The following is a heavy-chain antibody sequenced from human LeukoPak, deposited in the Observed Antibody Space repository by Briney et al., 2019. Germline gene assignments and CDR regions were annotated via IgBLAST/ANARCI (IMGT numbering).Heavy chain of an antibody. CDR1: GFTFSSYA. CDR3: ARTHYLDSSGYSPLDY. D-gene: IGHD3-22*01. V-gene: IGHV3-23*01. J-gene: IGHJ4*02. Sequence: GGSLRLSCAASGFTFSSYAMSWVRQAPGKGLEWVSAISGSGDSTYYGDSVKGRFTISRDNSKNTLYLQMNSLRAEDTAVYYCARTHYLDSSGYSPLDYWGQGTLVTVSS. CDR2: ISGSGDST.